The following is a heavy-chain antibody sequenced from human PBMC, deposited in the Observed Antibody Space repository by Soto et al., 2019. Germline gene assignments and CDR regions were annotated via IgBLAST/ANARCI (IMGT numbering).Heavy chain of an antibody. V-gene: IGHV3-23*01. CDR1: GFTFSKFV. Sequence: EVQLLESGGDLVQPGGSLRLSCAASGFTFSKFVMRWVRQTPGKGLEWVSTITETGGDTYYTDSVKGRFTISRDNSKNTLYPQMTSLRAEDTALYYCTKASPDRHHMDVWGQGTTVTVSS. CDR2: ITETGGDT. CDR3: TKASPDRHHMDV. J-gene: IGHJ6*02.